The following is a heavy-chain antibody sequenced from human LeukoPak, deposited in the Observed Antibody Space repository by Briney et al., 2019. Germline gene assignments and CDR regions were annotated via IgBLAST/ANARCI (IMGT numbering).Heavy chain of an antibody. J-gene: IGHJ6*02. D-gene: IGHD4-11*01. CDR3: ARGYSNYDYYYGMDV. CDR2: IYTSGSP. Sequence: PSETLSLTCTVSGASISSYYWSWVRQPAGKGLEWIGRIYTSGSPYSNPSLKSRVTMSVDTSKNQFSLKLSSVTAADTAVYYCARGYSNYDYYYGMDVWGQGTTVTVSS. V-gene: IGHV4-4*07. CDR1: GASISSYY.